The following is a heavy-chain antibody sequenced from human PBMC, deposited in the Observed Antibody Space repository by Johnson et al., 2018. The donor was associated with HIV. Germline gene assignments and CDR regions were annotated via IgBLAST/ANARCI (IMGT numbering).Heavy chain of an antibody. CDR1: GFTFSNAW. V-gene: IGHV3-15*01. D-gene: IGHD4-17*01. J-gene: IGHJ3*02. CDR2: VKSKTDGGTT. Sequence: VQLVESGGGVVQPGGSLRLSCVASGFTFSNAWMSWVRQAPGKGLEWVGRVKSKTDGGTTDYAAPVKGRFTISRDDSKNTLYLQMNSLKTEDTAVYYCARVRDYAAGEDPCDIWGQGTIVTVSS. CDR3: ARVRDYAAGEDPCDI.